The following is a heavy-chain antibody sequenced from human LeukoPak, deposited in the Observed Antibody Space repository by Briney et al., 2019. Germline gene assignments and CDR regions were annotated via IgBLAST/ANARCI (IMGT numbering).Heavy chain of an antibody. J-gene: IGHJ6*03. V-gene: IGHV1-18*01. CDR3: ARVESLLYYYYMDV. CDR1: GYTFTSYG. CDR2: ISAYNGNT. Sequence: ASVKVSCKASGYTFTSYGISWVRQAPGQGLEWMGWISAYNGNTNYAQKLQGRVTMTTDTSTSTAYMELRSLRSDDTAVYYCARVESLLYYYYMDVWVKGTTVTVSS. D-gene: IGHD5-24*01.